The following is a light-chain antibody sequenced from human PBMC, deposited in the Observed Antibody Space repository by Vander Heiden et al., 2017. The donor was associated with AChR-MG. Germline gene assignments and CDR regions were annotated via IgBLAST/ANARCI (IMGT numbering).Light chain of an antibody. CDR2: AAS. J-gene: IGKJ1*01. CDR3: QQSYATPWT. V-gene: IGKV1-39*01. CDR1: HNIINY. Sequence: DIQMTQSPSSLSASVTDRVTITCRASHNIINYLNWYQQKPGKAPRLLIYAASSLQSGVPSRFSASGSGTDFSLTISSLQPEDFATYYCQQSYATPWTFGQGTKVEIK.